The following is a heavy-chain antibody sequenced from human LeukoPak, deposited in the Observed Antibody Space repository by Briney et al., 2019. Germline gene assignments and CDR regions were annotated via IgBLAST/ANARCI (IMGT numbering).Heavy chain of an antibody. CDR3: AREYCSSSRCYNPDF. CDR2: TSAYNDKT. V-gene: IGHV1-18*01. Sequence: ASVTVFCESSGYTYNSFGISWVRQAPGQGHAWMGWTSAYNDKTIYVQNLQGRVTMTTDTSTSTVYMELRNLRSDDTGVYYCAREYCSSSRCYNPDFWGQGTLVTVSS. D-gene: IGHD2-2*02. CDR1: GYTYNSFG. J-gene: IGHJ4*02.